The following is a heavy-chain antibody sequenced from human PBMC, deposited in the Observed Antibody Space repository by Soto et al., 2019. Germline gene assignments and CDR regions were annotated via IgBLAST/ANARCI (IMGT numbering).Heavy chain of an antibody. CDR2: ISYDGSNK. V-gene: IGHV3-30*03. CDR1: GFTFSSYG. CDR3: ALVVAAKGGVDY. Sequence: PGGSLRLSCAASGFTFSSYGMHWVRQAPGKGLEWVAVISYDGSNKYYADSVKGRFTISRDNSKNTLYLQMNSLRAEDTAVYYCALVVAAKGGVDYWGQGTLVTVSS. D-gene: IGHD2-15*01. J-gene: IGHJ4*02.